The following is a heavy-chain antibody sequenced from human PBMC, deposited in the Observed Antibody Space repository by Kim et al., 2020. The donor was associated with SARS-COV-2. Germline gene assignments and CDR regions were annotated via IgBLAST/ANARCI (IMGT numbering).Heavy chain of an antibody. CDR3: ARPPTYCGGDCYFDY. D-gene: IGHD2-21*02. J-gene: IGHJ4*02. V-gene: IGHV7-4-1*02. Sequence: QGLTGRFVFSLDTSVSTAYLQVSSLKAEDTAVYYCARPPTYCGGDCYFDYWGQGTLVTVSS.